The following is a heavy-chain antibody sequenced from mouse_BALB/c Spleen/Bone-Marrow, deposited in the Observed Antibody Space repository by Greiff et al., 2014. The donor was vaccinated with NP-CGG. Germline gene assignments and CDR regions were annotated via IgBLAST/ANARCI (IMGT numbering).Heavy chain of an antibody. CDR3: ARDAGYGNYVDYAMDY. V-gene: IGHV7-1*02. CDR2: SRNKANDYTT. CDR1: GFTFSDFY. D-gene: IGHD2-1*01. Sequence: EVQVVESGGGLVQPGGSLRLSCATSGFTFSDFYMEWVRQPPGKRLEWIAASRNKANDYTTEYSASVKGRFIVSRDTSPSILYLQMNALRAEDTAIYFCARDAGYGNYVDYAMDYWGQGTSVTVSS. J-gene: IGHJ4*01.